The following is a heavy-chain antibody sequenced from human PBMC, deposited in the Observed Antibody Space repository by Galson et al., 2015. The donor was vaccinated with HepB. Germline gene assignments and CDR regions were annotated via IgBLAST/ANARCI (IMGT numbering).Heavy chain of an antibody. D-gene: IGHD3-10*01. CDR1: GFTFLTYG. CDR3: ARAVSLGAAFDV. V-gene: IGHV3-21*04. J-gene: IGHJ3*01. CDR2: ISGSSSFI. Sequence: SLRLSCAASGFTFLTYGMNWVRQAPGKGLEWVSSISGSSSFIFYADSVKGRFTVSIDKANNSLYLQMNNLRVEDTAVYYCARAVSLGAAFDVWGQGAVVTVSS.